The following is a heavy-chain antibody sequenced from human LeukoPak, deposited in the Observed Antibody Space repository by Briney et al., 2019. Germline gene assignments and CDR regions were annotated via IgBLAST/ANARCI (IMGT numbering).Heavy chain of an antibody. J-gene: IGHJ3*02. CDR2: IIPIFGTA. D-gene: IGHD3-22*01. V-gene: IGHV1-69*06. CDR1: GGTFSSYA. Sequence: SVKVSCKASGGTFSSYAISWVRQAPGQGLEWMGGIIPIFGTANYAQKFQGRVTITADKSTSTAYMELSSLRSEDTAVYYCARERASSGYHQAFDIWGQGTMVTVSS. CDR3: ARERASSGYHQAFDI.